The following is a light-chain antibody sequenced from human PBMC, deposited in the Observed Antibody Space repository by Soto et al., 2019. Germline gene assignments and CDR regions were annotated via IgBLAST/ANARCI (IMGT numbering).Light chain of an antibody. CDR2: EVN. J-gene: IGLJ2*01. V-gene: IGLV2-23*02. CDR1: SSDVGSYNL. CDR3: CSFAGTTTYVL. Sequence: QSALTQPASVSGSSGQSITLSCTGTSSDVGSYNLVSWFQQHPGKAPRLMIYEVNKRPSGVSNRFSGSKSGYTASLTISGLQAEDEAEYYCCSFAGTTTYVLFGGGTKLTVL.